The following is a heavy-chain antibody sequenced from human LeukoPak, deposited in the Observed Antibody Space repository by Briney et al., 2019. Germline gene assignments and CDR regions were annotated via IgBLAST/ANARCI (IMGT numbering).Heavy chain of an antibody. V-gene: IGHV3-21*06. CDR2: ISGDSHYI. CDR1: GFTFSSHS. J-gene: IGHJ4*02. CDR3: GRGSYGYRVDY. Sequence: GGSLRLSCAASGFTFSSHSMNWVRQAPGKGLEWVSSISGDSHYIYSADSLKGRITISRDNAKNSLYLQMDSLRAEDTAVYHCGRGSYGYRVDYWGQGTLVTVSS. D-gene: IGHD3-16*01.